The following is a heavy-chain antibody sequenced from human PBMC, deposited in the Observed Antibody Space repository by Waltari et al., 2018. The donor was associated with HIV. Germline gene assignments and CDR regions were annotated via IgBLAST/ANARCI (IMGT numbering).Heavy chain of an antibody. CDR3: TTALLDY. V-gene: IGHV3-15*01. CDR1: GFTVNNAR. CDR2: IKSKTDGGTT. J-gene: IGHJ4*02. Sequence: EVQLVESGGGLVEPGGSLRLSCAASGFTVNNARLTWVRQAPGKGLEWVGRIKSKTDGGTTDYAAPVKGRFTISRDYSKNTLYLQMNSLNTEDTAVYYCTTALLDYWGQGTLVTVSS.